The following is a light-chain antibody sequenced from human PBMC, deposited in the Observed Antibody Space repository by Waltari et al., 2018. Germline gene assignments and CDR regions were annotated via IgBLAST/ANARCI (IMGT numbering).Light chain of an antibody. CDR2: GAS. J-gene: IGKJ1*01. V-gene: IGKV3-15*01. CDR3: QQYDIWPPA. Sequence: ETVMTQSPGTLSVSPGQRATLSCRASQSVGTNVAWYQQKPGQAPRLLISGASVRATGIPDNFSGSGSGTEFTLTISGLQPEDFAVYFCQQYDIWPPAFGQGTKVEIK. CDR1: QSVGTN.